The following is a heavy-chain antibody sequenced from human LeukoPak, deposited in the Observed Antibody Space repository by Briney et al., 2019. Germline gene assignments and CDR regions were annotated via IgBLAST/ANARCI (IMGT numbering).Heavy chain of an antibody. D-gene: IGHD3-22*01. J-gene: IGHJ4*02. CDR1: GFSFSRYG. CDR3: AKVMIGH. Sequence: GGSLRLSCAACGFSFSRYGMHWVRQAPGKGLEWVAFIRYDGSNKYYADAVKGRFTISRDNSQNTLDLQMNSLRAEDTAVYYCAKVMIGHWGQGTLVTVSS. CDR2: IRYDGSNK. V-gene: IGHV3-30*02.